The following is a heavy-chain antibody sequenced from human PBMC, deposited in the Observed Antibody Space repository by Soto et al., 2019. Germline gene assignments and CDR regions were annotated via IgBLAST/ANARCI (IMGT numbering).Heavy chain of an antibody. Sequence: SETLSLTCNVSGGSISSGDYYWSWIRQPPGKGLEWIGYIYYSGYTYYNPSLKSRLTVSVDTSKNQFSLRLSSVTAADTAVYYCARGRVRWFDITWGQGTMVTVSS. V-gene: IGHV4-30-4*01. CDR1: GGSISSGDYY. CDR3: ARGRVRWFDIT. CDR2: IYYSGYT. J-gene: IGHJ3*01. D-gene: IGHD3-10*01.